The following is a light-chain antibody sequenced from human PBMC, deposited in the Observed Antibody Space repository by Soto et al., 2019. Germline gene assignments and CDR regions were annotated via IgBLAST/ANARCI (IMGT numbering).Light chain of an antibody. V-gene: IGLV2-14*01. J-gene: IGLJ2*01. CDR3: SAFTGSSTRVV. CDR2: DVS. CDR1: SSDVGGYNY. Sequence: QSALTQPASVSGSPGQSITISCTGTSSDVGGYNYVSWYQQHPGKAPKLMISDVSNRPSGVSNRFSGSKSGNTASLIISGLQAEDEADYYCSAFTGSSTRVVFGGGTKVTVL.